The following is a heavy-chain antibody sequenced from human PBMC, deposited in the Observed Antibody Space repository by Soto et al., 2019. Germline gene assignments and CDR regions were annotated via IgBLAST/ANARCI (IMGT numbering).Heavy chain of an antibody. J-gene: IGHJ6*02. D-gene: IGHD3-10*01. CDR2: ISYEGSNK. Sequence: QVQLVESGGGVVQPGRSLRLSCATSGFTFSSYAMHWVRQAPGKGLEWVAVISYEGSNKKYADSVKGRFTMSRDNSNNTLYLQMNRLRAEDTAVYYCTKDLRGYYYGSGSYHYGMDVWGQGTTVTVSS. CDR1: GFTFSSYA. V-gene: IGHV3-30*18. CDR3: TKDLRGYYYGSGSYHYGMDV.